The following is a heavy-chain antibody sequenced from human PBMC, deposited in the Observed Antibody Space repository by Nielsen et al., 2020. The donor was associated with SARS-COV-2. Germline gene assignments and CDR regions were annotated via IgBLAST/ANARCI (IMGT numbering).Heavy chain of an antibody. V-gene: IGHV1-46*01. CDR2: INPSGGST. J-gene: IGHJ4*02. D-gene: IGHD4-23*01. Sequence: ASVKVSCKASGYTFTSYYMHWVRQAPGQGLEWIGIINPSGGSTSYAQKFQGRVTMTRDTSTSTVYMELSSLRSEDTAVYYCARDFRVVSDYGGILNFDYWGQGTLVTVSS. CDR1: GYTFTSYY. CDR3: ARDFRVVSDYGGILNFDY.